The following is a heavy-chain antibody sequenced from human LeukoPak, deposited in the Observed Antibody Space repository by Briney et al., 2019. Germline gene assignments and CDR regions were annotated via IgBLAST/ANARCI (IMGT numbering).Heavy chain of an antibody. V-gene: IGHV3-48*04. CDR1: GLTFSSYS. D-gene: IGHD3-10*02. CDR3: ARVVRGVYNWFDP. Sequence: GGSLRLSCAASGLTFSSYSMNWVRQAPGKGLEWVSYISSSGSTIYYADSVKGRFTISRDNAKNSLYLQMNSLRAEDTAVYYCARVVRGVYNWFDPWGQGTLVTVSS. CDR2: ISSSGSTI. J-gene: IGHJ5*02.